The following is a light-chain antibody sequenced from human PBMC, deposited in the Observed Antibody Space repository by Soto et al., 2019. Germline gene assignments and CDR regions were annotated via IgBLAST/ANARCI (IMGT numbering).Light chain of an antibody. CDR2: DNN. CDR1: SSDIGNND. Sequence: QSVLTQPPSVSAAPGQKVTISCSGTSSDIGNNDVSWYQQFSGTAPKLLIYDNNKRPSGIPDRFSGSKSGTSATLGIAGLQTGDEAEYYCGTWDRSLSAVVFGGGTKVTVL. V-gene: IGLV1-51*01. J-gene: IGLJ2*01. CDR3: GTWDRSLSAVV.